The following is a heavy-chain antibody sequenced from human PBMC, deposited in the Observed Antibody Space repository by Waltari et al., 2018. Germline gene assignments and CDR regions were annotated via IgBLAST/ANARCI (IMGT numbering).Heavy chain of an antibody. V-gene: IGHV1-2*02. D-gene: IGHD2-2*02. CDR1: GYTFTGYY. CDR2: INPNSGGT. CDR3: ARTGLVVPAAIKALDY. Sequence: QVQLVQSGAEVKKPGASVKVSCKASGYTFTGYYMHWVRQAPGQGLEWMGGINPNSGGTNYAQKCQGRVTMTRDTSISTAYMELSRLRSDDTAVYYCARTGLVVPAAIKALDYWGQGTLVTVSS. J-gene: IGHJ4*02.